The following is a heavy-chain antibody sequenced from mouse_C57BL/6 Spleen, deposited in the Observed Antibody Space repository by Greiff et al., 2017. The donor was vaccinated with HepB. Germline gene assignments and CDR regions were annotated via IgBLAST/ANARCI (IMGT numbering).Heavy chain of an antibody. Sequence: QVQLQQPGAELVKPGASVKLSCKASGYTFTSYWMQWVKQRPGQGLEWIGEIDPSDSYTNYNQKFKGKATLTVDTSSSTAYMQLSSLTSEDSAVYYCARSTAQAPSYWGQGTTLTVSS. J-gene: IGHJ2*01. D-gene: IGHD3-2*02. V-gene: IGHV1-50*01. CDR1: GYTFTSYW. CDR3: ARSTAQAPSY. CDR2: IDPSDSYT.